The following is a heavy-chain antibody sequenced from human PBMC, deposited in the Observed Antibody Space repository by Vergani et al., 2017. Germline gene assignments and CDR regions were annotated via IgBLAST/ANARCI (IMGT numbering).Heavy chain of an antibody. D-gene: IGHD6-25*01. CDR3: ARLTAAGRYYYYGMDV. J-gene: IGHJ6*02. CDR2: IYYSGST. CDR1: GGSISSSSYY. V-gene: IGHV4-39*01. Sequence: QLQLQESGPGLVKPSETLSLTCTVSGGSISSSSYYWGWIRQPPGKGLEWIGSIYYSGSTYYNPSRKSRVTRSVDTSKNQFSLKLSSVTSADTAVYYCARLTAAGRYYYYGMDVWGQGTTVTVSS.